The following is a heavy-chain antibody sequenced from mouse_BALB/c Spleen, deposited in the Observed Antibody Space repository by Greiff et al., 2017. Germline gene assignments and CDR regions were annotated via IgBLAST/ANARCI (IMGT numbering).Heavy chain of an antibody. CDR1: GFTFTDYY. Sequence: EVKLQESGGGLVQPGGSLSLSCATSGFTFTDYYMRWVRQPPGKALEWLGFIRNKAHGYTTEYSASVKGRFTISRDNAHSILYLQMNTLRAEDSATYYCERDKGVRRGKYYAMDYWGQGTSVTVSS. J-gene: IGHJ4*01. CDR2: IRNKAHGYTT. V-gene: IGHV7-3*02. D-gene: IGHD2-14*01. CDR3: ERDKGVRRGKYYAMDY.